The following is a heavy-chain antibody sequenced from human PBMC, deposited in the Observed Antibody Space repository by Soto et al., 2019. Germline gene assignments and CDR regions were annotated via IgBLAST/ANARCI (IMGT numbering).Heavy chain of an antibody. CDR3: ASDCRRYCSSTSCYLGY. D-gene: IGHD2-2*01. CDR2: IWYDGSNK. J-gene: IGHJ4*02. CDR1: GFTFSSYG. V-gene: IGHV3-33*01. Sequence: GGSLRLSCAASGFTFSSYGMHWVRQAPGKGLEWVAVIWYDGSNKYYADSVKGRFTISRDNSKNTLYLRMNSLRAEDTAVYYCASDCRRYCSSTSCYLGYWGQGTLVTVSS.